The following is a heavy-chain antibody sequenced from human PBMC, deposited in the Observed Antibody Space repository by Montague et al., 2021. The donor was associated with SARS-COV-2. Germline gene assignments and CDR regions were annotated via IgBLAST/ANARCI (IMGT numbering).Heavy chain of an antibody. Sequence: SETLSLTCTVSGGSISRSTSSWAWIRQPPGKGLEWIGSISYTGSTYYNPSLKSRVTISVDTSRNQFSLRLSSVPAADTPAYYCARLPLVSSWSRAAGYYRYGMDVWGQGTTVTVSS. J-gene: IGHJ6*02. CDR3: ARLPLVSSWSRAAGYYRYGMDV. D-gene: IGHD6-13*01. CDR2: ISYTGST. V-gene: IGHV4-39*01. CDR1: GGSISRSTSS.